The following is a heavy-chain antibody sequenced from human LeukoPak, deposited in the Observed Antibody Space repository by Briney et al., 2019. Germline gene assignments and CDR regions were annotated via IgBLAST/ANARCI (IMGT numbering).Heavy chain of an antibody. CDR3: ARDAGYYYAFDI. CDR1: GHSISSGSYY. J-gene: IGHJ3*02. V-gene: IGHV4-61*02. D-gene: IGHD3-9*01. Sequence: SETLSLTCTVSGHSISSGSYYWSWIRHPAGEGLEWIGRIYSRGRTHYSPSLKTRVAISVDASKKRFSLKLSSVTAADTAVYYCARDAGYYYAFDIWGQGTMVTVSS. CDR2: IYSRGRT.